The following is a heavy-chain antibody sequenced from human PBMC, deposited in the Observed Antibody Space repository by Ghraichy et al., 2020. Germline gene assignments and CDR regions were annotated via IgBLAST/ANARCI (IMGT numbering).Heavy chain of an antibody. D-gene: IGHD2-2*01. CDR3: ARGWASVQLPWGGAFDI. CDR1: GGPFSTYY. CDR2: IYPTGST. J-gene: IGHJ3*02. V-gene: IGHV4-4*07. Sequence: SETLSLTCSVSGGPFSTYYWNWIRQPAGKGLEWIGRIYPTGSTNYNPSLNSRVDMSVDTSKNQFSLKLNSVTAADTAVYYCARGWASVQLPWGGAFDIWGQGTMVTVSS.